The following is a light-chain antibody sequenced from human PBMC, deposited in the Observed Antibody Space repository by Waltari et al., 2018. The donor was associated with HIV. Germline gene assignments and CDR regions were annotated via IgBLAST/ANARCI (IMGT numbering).Light chain of an antibody. CDR2: EVS. J-gene: IGLJ3*02. CDR3: SSYTSSSTWV. Sequence: QSALTQPASVSGSPGQSITISCTGTSSAVGGYNHVPWYQQHPGKAPKLMIYEVSNRPSGVSNRFSGSKSGNTASLTISGLQAEDEADYYCSSYTSSSTWVFGGGTKLTVL. V-gene: IGLV2-14*01. CDR1: SSAVGGYNH.